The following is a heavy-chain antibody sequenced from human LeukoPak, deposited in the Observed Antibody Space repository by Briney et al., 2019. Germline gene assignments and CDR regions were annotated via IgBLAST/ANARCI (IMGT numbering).Heavy chain of an antibody. D-gene: IGHD4-17*01. CDR2: ISYSGNT. J-gene: IGHJ3*02. CDR3: ARDPTTVTKGFDI. V-gene: IGHV4-59*11. CDR1: VGSISSHY. Sequence: PSETLSLTCTVSVGSISSHYWTCIRESPGKGLEWISYISYSGNTNYNPSLKSRVTLSVDTTKNKFSLKLRSVTAADTAVYYCARDPTTVTKGFDIWGQGTMVTVSS.